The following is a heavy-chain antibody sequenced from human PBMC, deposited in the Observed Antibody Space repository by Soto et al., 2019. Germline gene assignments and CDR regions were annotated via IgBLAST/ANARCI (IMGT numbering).Heavy chain of an antibody. V-gene: IGHV4-59*01. CDR3: ARDYGSGSPPRYYYYYGMDV. CDR2: IYYSGST. D-gene: IGHD3-10*01. J-gene: IGHJ6*02. CDR1: GGSISSYY. Sequence: SETLSLTCTVSGGSISSYYWSWIRQPPGKGLEWIGYIYYSGSTNYNPSLKSRVTISVDTSKNQFSLKLSSVTAADTAVYYCARDYGSGSPPRYYYYYGMDVWGQGTTVTVS.